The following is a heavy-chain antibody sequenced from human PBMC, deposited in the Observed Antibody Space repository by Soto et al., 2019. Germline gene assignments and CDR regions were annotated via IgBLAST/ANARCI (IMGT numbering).Heavy chain of an antibody. J-gene: IGHJ1*01. CDR2: IYWDDDK. V-gene: IGHV2-5*02. CDR1: GFSLSTSGVG. CDR3: AHSPPATVTTSAEYFQH. Sequence: QITLKESGPTLVKPTQTLTLTCTFSGFSLSTSGVGVGWIRQPPGKALEWLGLIYWDDDKRYSPSLKSRLTITKDTSKNQVVLRMTNMDPVDTATYYCAHSPPATVTTSAEYFQHWGQGTLVTVSS. D-gene: IGHD4-17*01.